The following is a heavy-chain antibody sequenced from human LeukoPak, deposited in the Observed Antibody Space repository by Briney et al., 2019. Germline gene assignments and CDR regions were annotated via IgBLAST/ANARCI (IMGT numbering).Heavy chain of an antibody. CDR1: GGSISSYY. CDR3: ARQKYYYDSSGLEDNWFDP. D-gene: IGHD3-22*01. Sequence: SETLSLTCTVSGGSISSYYWSWIRQPPGKGLEWIGYIYYSGSTNYNPSLKSRVTISVDTSKNQFSLKLSSVTAADTAVYYCARQKYYYDSSGLEDNWFDPWGQGTLVTVSS. J-gene: IGHJ5*02. V-gene: IGHV4-59*08. CDR2: IYYSGST.